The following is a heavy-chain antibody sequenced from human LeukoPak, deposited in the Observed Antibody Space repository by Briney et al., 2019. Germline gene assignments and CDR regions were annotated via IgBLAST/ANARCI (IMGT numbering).Heavy chain of an antibody. V-gene: IGHV3-74*01. CDR3: TRNPDGRNWFDP. J-gene: IGHJ5*02. CDR2: ISSDESST. D-gene: IGHD1-14*01. CDR1: GFTFIHHL. Sequence: PGGSLRLSCAASGFTFIHHLMHWVPQAPGEGLVWVSHISSDESSTTYADSVKGRFTISRDNRKNTLYLQMNSLRVEDTAMYYCTRNPDGRNWFDPWGQGTLVTVSS.